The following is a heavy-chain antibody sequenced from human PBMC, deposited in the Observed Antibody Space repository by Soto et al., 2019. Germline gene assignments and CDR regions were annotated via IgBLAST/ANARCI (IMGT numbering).Heavy chain of an antibody. CDR3: AREGINYCMDV. CDR2: IWYDGSNK. Sequence: QVQLVESGGGVVQPGRSLRLSCAASGITFSNYGMHWVRQAPGKGLEWVAVIWYDGSNKYYAESVKGRFTISRDNSKNTLYLQMNSLRVEDTAVYYCAREGINYCMDVWGQGTTVTVSS. J-gene: IGHJ6*02. CDR1: GITFSNYG. D-gene: IGHD1-20*01. V-gene: IGHV3-33*01.